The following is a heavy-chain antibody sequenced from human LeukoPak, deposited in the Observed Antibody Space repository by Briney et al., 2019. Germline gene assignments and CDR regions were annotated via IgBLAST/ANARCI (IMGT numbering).Heavy chain of an antibody. CDR2: ISWHGVTT. V-gene: IGHV3-43*01. D-gene: IGHD3-3*01. CDR3: AKERSAFFEY. Sequence: GGSLRLSCAASGFTFEDFTMHWVRRVPRKGLEWVSLISWHGVTTYYADSVKGRFTISRDNSKNSLYLQLNSLRAEDSALYYRAKERSAFFEYWGQGTLVTVAS. CDR1: GFTFEDFT. J-gene: IGHJ4*02.